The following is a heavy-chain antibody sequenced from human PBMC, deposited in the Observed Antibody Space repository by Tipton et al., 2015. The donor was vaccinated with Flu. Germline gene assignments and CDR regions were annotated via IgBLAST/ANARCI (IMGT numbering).Heavy chain of an antibody. Sequence: TLSLTCSVSGYSLNSGYYLGWVRRPPGKGLEWIGTIYRSGSTYYNPSLKSRLTISVDTSQNQFSLRLSSVTAADTAVYYCARHTGDSVRGVIDYWGQGTLVTVSS. V-gene: IGHV4-38-2*01. J-gene: IGHJ4*02. CDR1: GYSLNSGYY. CDR3: ARHTGDSVRGVIDY. CDR2: IYRSGST. D-gene: IGHD3-10*02.